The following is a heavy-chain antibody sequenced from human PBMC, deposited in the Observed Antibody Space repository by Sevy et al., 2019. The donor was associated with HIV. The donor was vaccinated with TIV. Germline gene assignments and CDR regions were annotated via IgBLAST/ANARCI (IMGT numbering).Heavy chain of an antibody. D-gene: IGHD5-18*01. CDR3: TSFKEDTAVFAPGV. V-gene: IGHV3-73*01. CDR2: IRSQANSYAT. J-gene: IGHJ4*02. CDR1: GFSFSGSG. Sequence: GGSLRHSCAASGFSFSGSGMHWVRQASGKGLEWVGRIRSQANSYATAYAASVKGRFTISRDDSKNTAYLQMNSLKTEDTAVYYCTSFKEDTAVFAPGVWGQGTLVTVSS.